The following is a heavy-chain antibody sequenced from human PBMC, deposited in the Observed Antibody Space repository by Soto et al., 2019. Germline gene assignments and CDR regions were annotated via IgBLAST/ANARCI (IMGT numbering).Heavy chain of an antibody. CDR2: IKPDGSEK. CDR1: GFTFSTYW. D-gene: IGHD3-22*01. V-gene: IGHV3-7*04. Sequence: GWSLRLSCAASGFTFSTYWMSWVRQAPGKGLEWVANIKPDGSEKWYVDSVKGRFTISRDNAKNSLYLQMNSLRAEDTAVYYCARGDYFDSSGPFSDAFESWGQGTMVTVSS. CDR3: ARGDYFDSSGPFSDAFES. J-gene: IGHJ3*02.